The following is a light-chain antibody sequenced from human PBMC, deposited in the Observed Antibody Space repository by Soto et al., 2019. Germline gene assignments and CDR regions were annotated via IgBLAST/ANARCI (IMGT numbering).Light chain of an antibody. CDR1: QSVSSNY. J-gene: IGKJ1*01. CDR3: QKYSDYSRT. Sequence: EILLTQSPGTLSVSPGERATLSCRASQSVSSNYLAWYQQKPGQAPRLLIYGASSRATGIPDRFSGSGSGTEFNLTISRLEPEDFATYFCQKYSDYSRTCGQGTKVDIK. V-gene: IGKV3-20*01. CDR2: GAS.